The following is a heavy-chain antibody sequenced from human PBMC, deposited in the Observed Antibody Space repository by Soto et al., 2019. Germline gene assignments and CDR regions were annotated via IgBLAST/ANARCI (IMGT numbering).Heavy chain of an antibody. V-gene: IGHV1-69*01. CDR3: ARKGGTGAAAEYNWFDP. Sequence: QVQLVQSGAEVKKPXSSXXVSCKAXGXTXXSYAXXXVRXAPXQXXXXMXGIIPIFGTANYAQKFQGRVTITADESTSTAYMELSSLRSEDTAVYYCARKGGTGAAAEYNWFDPWGQGTLVTVSS. J-gene: IGHJ5*02. D-gene: IGHD6-13*01. CDR2: IIPIFGTA. CDR1: GXTXXSYA.